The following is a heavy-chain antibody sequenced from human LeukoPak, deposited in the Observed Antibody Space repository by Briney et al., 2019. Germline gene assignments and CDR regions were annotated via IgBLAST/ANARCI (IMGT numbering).Heavy chain of an antibody. CDR3: ASGTTLYDSSGDDFDY. J-gene: IGHJ4*02. CDR1: GLTFSSYG. CDR2: IWYDGSNK. D-gene: IGHD3-22*01. V-gene: IGHV3-33*01. Sequence: PGRSLRLSCAASGLTFSSYGMHWVRQAPGKGLEWVAVIWYDGSNKYYADSVKGRFTISRDNSKNTLYLQMNSLRVEDTAVYYCASGTTLYDSSGDDFDYWGQGTPVTVSS.